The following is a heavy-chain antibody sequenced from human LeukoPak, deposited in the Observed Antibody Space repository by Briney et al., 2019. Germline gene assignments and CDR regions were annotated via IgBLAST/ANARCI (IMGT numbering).Heavy chain of an antibody. CDR1: GGSISSSSYY. V-gene: IGHV4-39*01. CDR2: IYYSGST. Sequence: SSETLSLTCTVSGGSISSSSYYWGWIRQPPGKGLEWIGSIYYSGSTYYNPSLKSRVTISVDTSKSQFSLNLNSLTAADTAVYYCVVSPNQDFFDYWGQGPLVTVSS. CDR3: VVSPNQDFFDY. J-gene: IGHJ4*02.